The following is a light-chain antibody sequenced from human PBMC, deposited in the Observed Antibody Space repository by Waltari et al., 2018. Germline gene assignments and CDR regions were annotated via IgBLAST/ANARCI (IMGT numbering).Light chain of an antibody. CDR3: CSYTGSSTSYG. CDR2: EAT. J-gene: IGLJ1*01. CDR1: STDLASYNL. V-gene: IGLV2-23*01. Sequence: QSALSQPASVSGSPGQSLTITCTGASTDLASYNLVAWYQHHPNRAPKLIIYEATKRTSGISHRFSGAKSCATASLRISGLQADDEADYYCCSYTGSSTSYGCGGGTKVTVL.